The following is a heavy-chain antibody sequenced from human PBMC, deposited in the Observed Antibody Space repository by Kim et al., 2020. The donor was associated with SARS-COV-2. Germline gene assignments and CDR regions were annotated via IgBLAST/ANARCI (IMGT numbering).Heavy chain of an antibody. V-gene: IGHV1-46*01. CDR1: GYTFTSYY. CDR3: ARDQGGIAVAGTLDY. D-gene: IGHD6-19*01. Sequence: ASVKVSCKASGYTFTSYYIHCVRQAPGQGLEWMGIINPGGGSTSYAQKFQGRVTMTRDTSTSTVYMELSSLRSEDTAVYYCARDQGGIAVAGTLDYWGQGTLVTVSS. J-gene: IGHJ4*02. CDR2: INPGGGST.